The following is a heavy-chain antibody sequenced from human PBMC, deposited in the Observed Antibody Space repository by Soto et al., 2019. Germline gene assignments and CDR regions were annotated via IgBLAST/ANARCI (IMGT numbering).Heavy chain of an antibody. J-gene: IGHJ5*02. D-gene: IGHD3-10*01. V-gene: IGHV3-23*01. Sequence: WGSLRLSCTAPGFTLQNYAMAWFRHAPGKGLEWVSTLIGGHYGTAYSYSVKGRFTVSRDNSKNCLYLQMNSLGVEDTAMYFCAKGKSTGDIDWFDPWGQGSLVTVSS. CDR3: AKGKSTGDIDWFDP. CDR2: LIGGHYGT. CDR1: GFTLQNYA.